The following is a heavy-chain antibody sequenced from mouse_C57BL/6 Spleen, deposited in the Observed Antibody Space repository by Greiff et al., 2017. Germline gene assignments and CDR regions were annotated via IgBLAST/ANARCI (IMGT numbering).Heavy chain of an antibody. CDR3: ARLDSSGYTYYAMDY. V-gene: IGHV2-9-1*01. CDR2: IWTGEGT. CDR1: GFSLTSYA. Sequence: QVQLKESGPGLVAPSQSLSITCTVSGFSLTSYAISWVRQPPGKGLEWLGVIWTGEGTNYNSALKSRLSISKDNSKSQVFLKMNSLQTDDTARYYCARLDSSGYTYYAMDYWGQGTSVTVSS. D-gene: IGHD3-2*02. J-gene: IGHJ4*01.